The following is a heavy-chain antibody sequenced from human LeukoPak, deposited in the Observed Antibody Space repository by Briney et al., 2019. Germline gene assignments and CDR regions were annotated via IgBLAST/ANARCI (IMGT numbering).Heavy chain of an antibody. V-gene: IGHV1-3*01. D-gene: IGHD3-10*01. CDR1: GYTFTSYA. CDR2: INAGNGNT. J-gene: IGHJ4*02. Sequence: ASVKVSCKASGYTFTSYAMHWVRQAPGQRLEWMGWINAGNGNTKYSQKFQGRVTITRDTSASTAYMELSSLRSEDTAVYYCASMVRGVIGGFDWGQGTLVTVSS. CDR3: ASMVRGVIGGFD.